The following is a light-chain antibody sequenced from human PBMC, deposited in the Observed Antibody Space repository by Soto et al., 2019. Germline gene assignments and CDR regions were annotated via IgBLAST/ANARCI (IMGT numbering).Light chain of an antibody. CDR1: ESVRSN. CDR3: QQRNFWVT. V-gene: IGKV3-11*01. Sequence: EIVMTQSPGTLSLSPGERATLSCRASESVRSNLAWFKQKPGQGPRLLIYDASKRATGIPARFSGSGSGTQFTLTISSLEPEDSAVYYCQQRNFWVTFGQGTDWRL. CDR2: DAS. J-gene: IGKJ5*01.